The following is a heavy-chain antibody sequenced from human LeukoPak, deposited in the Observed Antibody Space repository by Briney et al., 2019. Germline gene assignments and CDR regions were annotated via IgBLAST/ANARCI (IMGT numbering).Heavy chain of an antibody. D-gene: IGHD4-17*01. CDR2: VSSSGST. CDR1: GDSISYFY. J-gene: IGHJ3*02. V-gene: IGHV4-4*07. Sequence: SETLSLTCSVSGDSISYFYWSWIRQAAGKGLEWIGRVSSSGSTDYNASLKSRVTMSVDTSKNQLSLKVISVTAADTSVYYCARRRRIYGDYFVRAFDIWGQGTMVTVSS. CDR3: ARRRRIYGDYFVRAFDI.